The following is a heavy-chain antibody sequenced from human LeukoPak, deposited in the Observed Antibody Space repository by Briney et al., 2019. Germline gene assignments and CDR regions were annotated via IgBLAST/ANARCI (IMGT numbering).Heavy chain of an antibody. J-gene: IGHJ4*02. CDR1: GFTFSSYG. CDR3: AKDVYYYDSSGYFLLDY. D-gene: IGHD3-22*01. V-gene: IGHV3-33*06. Sequence: GGSLRRSCAAYGFTFSSYGMHWVRQAPGKGLEWVAVIWYDGSNKYYADSVKGRFTISRDNSKNTLYLQMNSLRAEDTAVYYCAKDVYYYDSSGYFLLDYWGQGTLVTVSS. CDR2: IWYDGSNK.